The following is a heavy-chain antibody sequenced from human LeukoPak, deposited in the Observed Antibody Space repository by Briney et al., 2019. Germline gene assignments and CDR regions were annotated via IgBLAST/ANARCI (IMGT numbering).Heavy chain of an antibody. CDR3: TTNYYDFWSGYEPGGTFDP. J-gene: IGHJ5*02. CDR1: GFTFSSYG. Sequence: GGSLRLSCAASGFTFSSYGMHWVRQAPGKGLEWVAFIRYDGSNKYYADSVKGRFTISRDDSKNTLYLQMNSLKTEDTAVYYCTTNYYDFWSGYEPGGTFDPWGQGTLVTVSS. V-gene: IGHV3-30*02. CDR2: IRYDGSNK. D-gene: IGHD3-3*01.